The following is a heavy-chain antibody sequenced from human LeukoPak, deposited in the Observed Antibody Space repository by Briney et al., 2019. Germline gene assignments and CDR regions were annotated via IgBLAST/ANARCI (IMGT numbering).Heavy chain of an antibody. CDR1: GGSISSYY. CDR2: IYYSGST. V-gene: IGHV4-59*01. Sequence: SETLSLTCTVSGGSISSYYWSWIRQPPGKGLEWIGYIYYSGSTNYNPSLKSRVTISVDTSKNQFSLKLSSVTAADTAVYYCARSPDYGDYFDYWGQGTLVTVSS. J-gene: IGHJ4*02. CDR3: ARSPDYGDYFDY. D-gene: IGHD4-17*01.